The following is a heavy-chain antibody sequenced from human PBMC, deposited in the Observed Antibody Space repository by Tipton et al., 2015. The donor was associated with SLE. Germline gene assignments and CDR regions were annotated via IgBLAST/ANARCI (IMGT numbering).Heavy chain of an antibody. Sequence: TLSLTCTVSGGSISSSSYYWGWIRQPPEKGLEWIGEINHSGSTNYNPSLKSRVTISVDTSKNQFSLKLSSVTAADTAVYYCARVLDSYGYGYWGQGTLVTVSS. CDR2: INHSGST. J-gene: IGHJ4*02. V-gene: IGHV4-39*07. CDR1: GGSISSSSYY. D-gene: IGHD5-18*01. CDR3: ARVLDSYGYGY.